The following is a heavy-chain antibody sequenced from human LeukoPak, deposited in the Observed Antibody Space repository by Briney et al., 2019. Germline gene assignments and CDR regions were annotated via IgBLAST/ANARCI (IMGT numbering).Heavy chain of an antibody. CDR3: ARVSLVRGAPDYYFDY. J-gene: IGHJ4*02. Sequence: SETLSLTCTVSGDSISNYYWSWIRQPAGKGLEWIGRIYTSGSTNYNPSLKSRVAVSVDTSKNQFSLKLSSVTAADTAVYYCARVSLVRGAPDYYFDYWGQGTLVTVSS. D-gene: IGHD3-10*01. CDR2: IYTSGST. CDR1: GDSISNYY. V-gene: IGHV4-4*07.